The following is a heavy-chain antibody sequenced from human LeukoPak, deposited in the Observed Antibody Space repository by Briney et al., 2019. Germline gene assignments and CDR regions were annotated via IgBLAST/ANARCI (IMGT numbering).Heavy chain of an antibody. J-gene: IGHJ4*02. D-gene: IGHD6-13*01. CDR1: GYTLTELS. Sequence: ASVKVSCKVSGYTLTELSMHWVRQAPGKGLEWMGGFDPEDGETIYAQKFQGRVTMTEDTSTDTAYMELSSLRSEDTAVYYCALTNSSSWYTQLDYWGQGTLVTVSS. CDR2: FDPEDGET. CDR3: ALTNSSSWYTQLDY. V-gene: IGHV1-24*01.